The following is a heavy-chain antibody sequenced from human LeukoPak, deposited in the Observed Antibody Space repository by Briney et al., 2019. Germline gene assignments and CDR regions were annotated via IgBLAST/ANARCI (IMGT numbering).Heavy chain of an antibody. CDR2: INHSGST. Sequence: PSETLSPTCTVSGGSISSYYWSWIRQPPGKGLEWIGEINHSGSTNYNPSLKSRVTISVDTSKNQFSLKLSSVTAADTAVYYCARDPLLALWGQGTLVTVSS. J-gene: IGHJ4*02. CDR3: ARDPLLAL. D-gene: IGHD5-12*01. CDR1: GGSISSYY. V-gene: IGHV4-34*01.